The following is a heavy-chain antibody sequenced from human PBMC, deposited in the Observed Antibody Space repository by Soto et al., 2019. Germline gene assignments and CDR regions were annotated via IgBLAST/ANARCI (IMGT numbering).Heavy chain of an antibody. CDR3: AKDGSSGWTQPFDY. Sequence: QVQLVESGGGVVQPGRSLRLSCAASGFTFSSYGMHWVRQAPGKGLEWVAVISYDGSNKHYADSVKGRFTISRDNSKNTLYLQMNSLRAEDTAVYYCAKDGSSGWTQPFDYWGQGTLVTVSS. J-gene: IGHJ4*02. D-gene: IGHD6-19*01. CDR1: GFTFSSYG. CDR2: ISYDGSNK. V-gene: IGHV3-30*18.